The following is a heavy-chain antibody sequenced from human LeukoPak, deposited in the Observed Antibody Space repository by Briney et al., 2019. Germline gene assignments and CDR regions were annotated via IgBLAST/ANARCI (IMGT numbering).Heavy chain of an antibody. V-gene: IGHV1-46*01. D-gene: IGHD3-16*02. J-gene: IGHJ5*02. CDR3: ARGNSVGDIAWWFDP. CDR1: GYSFTSHY. Sequence: ASVKVSCKASGYSFTSHYMHWVRQAPGQGLEWLGLINPSGSSTLYAQKFQGRVTMTRDMSTTTDYMELSSLRSEDTAVYYCARGNSVGDIAWWFDPWGQGTLVTVSS. CDR2: INPSGSST.